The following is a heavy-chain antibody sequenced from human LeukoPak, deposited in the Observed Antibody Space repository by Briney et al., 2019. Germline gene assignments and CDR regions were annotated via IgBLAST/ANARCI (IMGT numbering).Heavy chain of an antibody. CDR2: ISYDGSNK. D-gene: IGHD4-17*01. V-gene: IGHV3-30*18. Sequence: GGSLRLSCAASGFTFSSYGMHWVRQAPGKALEWVAVISYDGSNKYYADSVKGRFTISRDNSKNTLYLQMNSLRAEDTAVYYCAKAGDYVGGFFDYWGQGTLVTVSS. CDR1: GFTFSSYG. CDR3: AKAGDYVGGFFDY. J-gene: IGHJ4*02.